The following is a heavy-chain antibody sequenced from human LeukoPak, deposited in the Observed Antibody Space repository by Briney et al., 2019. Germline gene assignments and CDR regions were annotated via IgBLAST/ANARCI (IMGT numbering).Heavy chain of an antibody. Sequence: GGSLRLSCAASEFTFSSYAMSWVRQAPGKGLEWVSAISGSGGRTYYAESVRGRFTISRDNNENTLYLQMNSLRAEDTAVYYCAKAAQVAGRPNLGGHFDYWGQGTLVTVSS. D-gene: IGHD6-6*01. CDR2: ISGSGGRT. J-gene: IGHJ4*02. V-gene: IGHV3-23*01. CDR1: EFTFSSYA. CDR3: AKAAQVAGRPNLGGHFDY.